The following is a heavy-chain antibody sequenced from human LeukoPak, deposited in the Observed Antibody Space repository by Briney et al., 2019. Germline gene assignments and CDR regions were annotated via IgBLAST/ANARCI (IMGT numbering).Heavy chain of an antibody. J-gene: IGHJ4*02. CDR2: ISSSSSYI. Sequence: GGSLRLSCAASGFTSSSYSMSWVRQAPGKGLEWVSFISSSSSYIYYADSVKGRFTISRDNAKNSLYLQMNSLRAEDTVVYYGARGGGSYPSSFDYWGQGTLVTVSS. D-gene: IGHD1-26*01. CDR1: GFTSSSYS. V-gene: IGHV3-21*01. CDR3: ARGGGSYPSSFDY.